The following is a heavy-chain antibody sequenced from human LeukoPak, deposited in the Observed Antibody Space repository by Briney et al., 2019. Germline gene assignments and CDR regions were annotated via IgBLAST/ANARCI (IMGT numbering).Heavy chain of an antibody. CDR2: IYTSGST. J-gene: IGHJ6*02. D-gene: IGHD6-19*01. CDR1: GGSISSGSYY. CDR3: ARGLGSGWGYYYYGMDV. Sequence: SETLSLTCTVSGGSISSGSYYWSWIRQPAGKGLEWIGRIYTSGSTNYNPSLKSRVTISVDTSKNQFSLKLSSVTAADTAVYYCARGLGSGWGYYYYGMDVWGQGTTVTVSS. V-gene: IGHV4-61*02.